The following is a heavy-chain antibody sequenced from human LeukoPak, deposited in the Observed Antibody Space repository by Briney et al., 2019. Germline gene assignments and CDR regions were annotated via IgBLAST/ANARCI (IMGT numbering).Heavy chain of an antibody. Sequence: PGGSLRLSCAASGFTFNDYYMSWIRQAPGKGLEWVSSISSSSSYIYYADSVKGRFTISRDNAKNSLYLQMNSLRAEDTAVYYCARDEAAAGRGRWFDPWGQGTLVTVSS. CDR2: ISSSSSYI. CDR3: ARDEAAAGRGRWFDP. CDR1: GFTFNDYY. J-gene: IGHJ5*02. V-gene: IGHV3-11*06. D-gene: IGHD6-13*01.